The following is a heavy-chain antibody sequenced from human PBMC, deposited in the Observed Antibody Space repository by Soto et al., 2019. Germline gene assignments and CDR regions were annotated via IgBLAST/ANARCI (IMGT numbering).Heavy chain of an antibody. CDR3: ARDSSSEDVLFDY. J-gene: IGHJ4*02. CDR1: GFTFSSYG. V-gene: IGHV3-33*01. D-gene: IGHD6-6*01. CDR2: IWYDGSNK. Sequence: QVQLVESGGGVVQPGRSLRLSCAASGFTFSSYGMHWVRQAPGKGLEWVAVIWYDGSNKYYADSVKGRFTISRDNSKNTLYLQMNSMTAADTAVYYSARDSSSEDVLFDYWGQGTLVTVSS.